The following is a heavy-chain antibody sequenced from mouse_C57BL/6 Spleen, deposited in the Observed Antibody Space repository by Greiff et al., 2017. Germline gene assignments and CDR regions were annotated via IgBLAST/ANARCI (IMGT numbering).Heavy chain of an antibody. V-gene: IGHV1-4*01. CDR1: GYTFTSYT. D-gene: IGHD1-1*01. CDR2: INPSSGYT. Sequence: LQESGAELARPGASVKMSCKASGYTFTSYTMHWVKQRPGQGLEWIGYINPSSGYTKYNQKFKDKATLTADKSSSTAYMQLSSLTSEDSAVYYCARLLRSSTGYFDVWGTGTTVTVSS. CDR3: ARLLRSSTGYFDV. J-gene: IGHJ1*03.